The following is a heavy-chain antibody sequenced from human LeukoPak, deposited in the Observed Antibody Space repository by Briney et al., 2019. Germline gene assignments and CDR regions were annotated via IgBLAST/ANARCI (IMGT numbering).Heavy chain of an antibody. D-gene: IGHD7-27*01. Sequence: ASVKVSYKASGYPFTTYGISWVRQAPGQGLEWMGWISGFTGHTYYAQNLQGRVTVTADTSTSTVYMDLRSLRSDDTAVYYCARDVGTRPKAFDYWGQGTLVTVSS. CDR2: ISGFTGHT. CDR1: GYPFTTYG. V-gene: IGHV1-18*01. J-gene: IGHJ4*02. CDR3: ARDVGTRPKAFDY.